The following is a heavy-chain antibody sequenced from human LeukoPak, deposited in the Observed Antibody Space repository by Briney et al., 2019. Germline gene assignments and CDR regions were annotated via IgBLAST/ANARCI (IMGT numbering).Heavy chain of an antibody. J-gene: IGHJ4*02. Sequence: GGSLRLSCAASGFTFSSYAMNWVRQAPGKGLEWVSRISRSGDSTSYANSVKGRFTISRDNSKNTLYLQMNSLRAEDTAVYYCAKATGGYYFDYWGQGTLVTVSS. CDR2: ISRSGDST. CDR1: GFTFSSYA. D-gene: IGHD7-27*01. V-gene: IGHV3-23*01. CDR3: AKATGGYYFDY.